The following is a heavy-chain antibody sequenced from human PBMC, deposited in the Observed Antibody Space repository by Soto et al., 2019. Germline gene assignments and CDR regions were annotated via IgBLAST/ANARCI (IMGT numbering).Heavy chain of an antibody. D-gene: IGHD3-3*01. CDR3: ARSYSLGVLRFLEWLRLDP. J-gene: IGHJ5*02. CDR1: GYTFTSYG. Sequence: DSVKVSCKASGYTFTSYGISWVRQAPGQGLEWMGWISAYNGNTNYAQKLQGRVTMTTDTSTSTDYMELRRLRSDDTAVYYCARSYSLGVLRFLEWLRLDPWGQVTLVTVSS. V-gene: IGHV1-18*01. CDR2: ISAYNGNT.